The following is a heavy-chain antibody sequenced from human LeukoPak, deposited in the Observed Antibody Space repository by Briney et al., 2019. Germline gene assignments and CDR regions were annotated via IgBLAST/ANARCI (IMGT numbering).Heavy chain of an antibody. CDR3: ARHEPSSFYYESRGNWFDP. CDR1: GDSITRRSYF. J-gene: IGHJ5*02. D-gene: IGHD3-22*01. V-gene: IGHV4-39*01. CDR2: FYYNGNT. Sequence: PSETLSLICTVSGDSITRRSYFWAWIRQRPGKGLEWIGSFYYNGNTYYNPSLKSRVTISVDTSDNQVSLTITSVTAADTAMYYCARHEPSSFYYESRGNWFDPWGQGAPITVSS.